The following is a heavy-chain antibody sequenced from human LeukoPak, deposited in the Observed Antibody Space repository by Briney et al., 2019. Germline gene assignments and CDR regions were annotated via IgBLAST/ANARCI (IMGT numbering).Heavy chain of an antibody. CDR3: ARRPGYCDFWSGYSRSYAFDI. CDR2: IYSGGST. D-gene: IGHD3-3*01. CDR1: GFTVSSNY. V-gene: IGHV3-66*01. Sequence: GGSLRLSCAASGFTVSSNYMSWVRQAPGKGLEWVSVIYSGGSTYYADSVKGRFTISRDNSKNTLYLQMNSLRAEDTAVYYCARRPGYCDFWSGYSRSYAFDIWGQGTMVTVSS. J-gene: IGHJ3*02.